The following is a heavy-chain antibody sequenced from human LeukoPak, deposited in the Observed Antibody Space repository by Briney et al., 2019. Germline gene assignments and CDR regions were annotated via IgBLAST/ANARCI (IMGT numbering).Heavy chain of an antibody. D-gene: IGHD3-22*01. V-gene: IGHV4-34*01. J-gene: IGHJ4*02. CDR3: SRQVVGNDY. Sequence: PSETLSLTCAVYGESSFSSYYWSWIRQTPGGALEWIGEINHGGYTNYNPSLKSRVTLSIDTSKNQFSLRVTSVTAADTAVYYCSRQVVGNDYWGQGTLVTVSS. CDR2: INHGGYT. CDR1: GESSFSSYY.